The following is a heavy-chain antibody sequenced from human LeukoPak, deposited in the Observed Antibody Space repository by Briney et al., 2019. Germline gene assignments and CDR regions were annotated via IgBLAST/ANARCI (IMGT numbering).Heavy chain of an antibody. Sequence: PGGSLRLSCAASGFTFSSYSMNWVRQAPGKGLEWVSSISSSSSYKYYADSVKGRFTISRDNAKNSLYLQMNSLRAEDTAVYYCARDHSLGSHFDYWGQGTLVTVSS. CDR3: ARDHSLGSHFDY. D-gene: IGHD3-16*01. V-gene: IGHV3-21*01. CDR1: GFTFSSYS. CDR2: ISSSSSYK. J-gene: IGHJ4*02.